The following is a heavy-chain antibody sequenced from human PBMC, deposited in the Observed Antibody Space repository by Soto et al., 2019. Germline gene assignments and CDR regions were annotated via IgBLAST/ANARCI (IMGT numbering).Heavy chain of an antibody. J-gene: IGHJ5*02. Sequence: QVQLVQSGAEVKKPGASVKVSCKASGYTFTSYGISWVRQAPGQGLEWMGWISAYNGNTNYAQKLQGRVTMTTDTSTSTAYRELRSLRSDDTAVYYCARDLQPPHIIATGGPTLLGHYNWFDPWGQGTLVTVSS. CDR3: ARDLQPPHIIATGGPTLLGHYNWFDP. CDR2: ISAYNGNT. CDR1: GYTFTSYG. V-gene: IGHV1-18*01. D-gene: IGHD6-13*01.